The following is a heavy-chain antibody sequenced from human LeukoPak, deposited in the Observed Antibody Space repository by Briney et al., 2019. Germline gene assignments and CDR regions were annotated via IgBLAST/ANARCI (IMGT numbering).Heavy chain of an antibody. D-gene: IGHD3-3*01. J-gene: IGHJ4*02. CDR1: GFTFSTYG. V-gene: IGHV3-23*01. CDR2: ISVGAEYI. Sequence: PGESLRLSCAASGFTFSTYGMNWFRQAPGKGLEWVSTISVGAEYIFYADSVKGRFTISRDDSNNALYLQMHSLRAEDTALYYCASGPPFLKYFEYWGQGTLVTVSS. CDR3: ASGPPFLKYFEY.